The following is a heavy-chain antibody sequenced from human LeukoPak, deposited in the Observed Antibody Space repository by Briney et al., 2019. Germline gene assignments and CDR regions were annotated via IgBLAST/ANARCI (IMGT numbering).Heavy chain of an antibody. V-gene: IGHV3-23*01. CDR3: ASFHYHGSGDYYLSY. CDR2: IGDSGATT. Sequence: PGGSLRLSCAASGFTFSSYAMTWVRQAPGKGLEWVSDIGDSGATTYYADSVKGRFTISRDNSKNTLYLQMSSLRAEDTAVYFCASFHYHGSGDYYLSYWGQGTLVTVSS. J-gene: IGHJ4*02. D-gene: IGHD3-10*01. CDR1: GFTFSSYA.